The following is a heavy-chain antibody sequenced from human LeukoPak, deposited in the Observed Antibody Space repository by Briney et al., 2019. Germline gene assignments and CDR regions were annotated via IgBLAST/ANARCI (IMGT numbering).Heavy chain of an antibody. Sequence: EASVKVSCKAFGYTFTGYYMHWVRQAPGQGLEWMGIINPSGGSTSYAQKFQGRVTMTRDTSTSTVYMELSSLRSEDTAVYYCARDLNSSGLDYYYYYGMDVWGQGTTVTVSS. CDR2: INPSGGST. CDR3: ARDLNSSGLDYYYYYGMDV. J-gene: IGHJ6*02. V-gene: IGHV1-46*01. D-gene: IGHD3-22*01. CDR1: GYTFTGYY.